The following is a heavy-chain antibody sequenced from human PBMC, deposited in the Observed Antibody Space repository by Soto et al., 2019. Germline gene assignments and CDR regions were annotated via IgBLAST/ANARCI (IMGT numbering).Heavy chain of an antibody. CDR2: ITNDGNNE. V-gene: IGHV3-30*02. CDR3: AKEGPGGGRHFYYGMDV. J-gene: IGHJ6*02. D-gene: IGHD1-26*01. Sequence: GGSLRLSYAASGFVFSDYGMHWVRQAPGKGLEWVALITNDGNNEFYRESVKGRFSISRGRSTNTVDLLMNSLRPEDTGVYYCAKEGPGGGRHFYYGMDVWGQGTTVTVSS. CDR1: GFVFSDYG.